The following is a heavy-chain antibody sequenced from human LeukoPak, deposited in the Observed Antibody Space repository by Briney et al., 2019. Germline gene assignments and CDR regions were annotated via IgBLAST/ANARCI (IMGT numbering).Heavy chain of an antibody. CDR3: ARAGYCSSTSCFIDAFDI. CDR2: ISSRSSTI. CDR1: GITFSSYS. D-gene: IGHD2-2*01. J-gene: IGHJ3*02. V-gene: IGHV3-48*02. Sequence: GGSLRLSCAASGITFSSYSMNWVRQAPGKGLEWVSYISSRSSTIYHADSVKGRYTISRDNAKNSLYLQMNSLRDEDTAVYYCARAGYCSSTSCFIDAFDIWGQGTMVTVSS.